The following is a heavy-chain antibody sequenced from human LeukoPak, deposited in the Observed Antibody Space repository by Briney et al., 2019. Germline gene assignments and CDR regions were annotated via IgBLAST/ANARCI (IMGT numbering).Heavy chain of an antibody. V-gene: IGHV3-48*03. Sequence: GRSLRLSCAASGFTFSGYEMNWVRQAPGKGLEWVSYISSSGSTIYYADSVKGRFTISRDNAKNSLYLQMNSLRAEDTAVYYCARAALYVPHQQLDDWGPGTLVTLSS. CDR3: ARAALYVPHQQLDD. J-gene: IGHJ4*02. CDR1: GFTFSGYE. CDR2: ISSSGSTI. D-gene: IGHD6-13*01.